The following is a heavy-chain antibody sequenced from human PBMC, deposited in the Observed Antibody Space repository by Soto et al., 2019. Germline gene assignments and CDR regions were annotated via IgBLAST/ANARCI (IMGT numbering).Heavy chain of an antibody. V-gene: IGHV1-24*01. CDR1: GYTLTELS. CDR3: ATVRTYSSSSAVAFDI. Sequence: ASVKVSCKVSGYTLTELSMHWVRQAPGKGLERMGGFDPEDGETIYAQKFQGRVTMNEDTSTDTAYMELRSLRSEDTAVYYCATVRTYSSSSAVAFDIWGQGTMVTVSS. J-gene: IGHJ3*02. CDR2: FDPEDGET. D-gene: IGHD6-6*01.